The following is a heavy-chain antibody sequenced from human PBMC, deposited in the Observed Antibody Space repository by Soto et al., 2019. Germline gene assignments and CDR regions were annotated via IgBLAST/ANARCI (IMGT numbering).Heavy chain of an antibody. CDR3: AISGTRFTNSYYSDYFDS. Sequence: HPGGSLRLSCAASGFTFSSYGMSWVRQAPGKGLEWVSAISGSGGSTYYVESVKGRFTISRDNSKNTLYLQMNSLRAEDTALYYCAISGTRFTNSYYSDYFDSWGQGTLVTVSS. V-gene: IGHV3-23*01. J-gene: IGHJ4*02. D-gene: IGHD3-10*01. CDR1: GFTFSSYG. CDR2: ISGSGGST.